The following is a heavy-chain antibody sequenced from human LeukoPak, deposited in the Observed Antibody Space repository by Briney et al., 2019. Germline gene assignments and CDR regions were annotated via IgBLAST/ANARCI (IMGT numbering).Heavy chain of an antibody. D-gene: IGHD3-9*01. J-gene: IGHJ4*02. Sequence: GGSLRLSCAASGFTFSSYWMSWVRQAPGKGLEWVANIKQDGSEKYYVDSVKGRFTISRDNAKNSLYLQMNSLRAEDTAVYYCARGTGEVLRYFDWIRGSLYYFDYWGQGTLVTVSS. CDR1: GFTFSSYW. V-gene: IGHV3-7*01. CDR2: IKQDGSEK. CDR3: ARGTGEVLRYFDWIRGSLYYFDY.